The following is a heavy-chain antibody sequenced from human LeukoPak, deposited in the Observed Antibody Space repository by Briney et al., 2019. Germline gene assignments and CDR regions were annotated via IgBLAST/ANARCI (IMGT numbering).Heavy chain of an antibody. CDR1: GGSISSGGYS. D-gene: IGHD5-18*01. V-gene: IGHV4-30-2*01. CDR3: ARDVDTAMAFDY. Sequence: SETLSLTCAVSGGSISSGGYSWSWIRQPPGKGLEWIGYTYHSGSTYYNPSLKSRVTISVDRSKNQFSLKLSSVTAADTAVYYCARDVDTAMAFDYWGQGTLVTVSS. CDR2: TYHSGST. J-gene: IGHJ4*02.